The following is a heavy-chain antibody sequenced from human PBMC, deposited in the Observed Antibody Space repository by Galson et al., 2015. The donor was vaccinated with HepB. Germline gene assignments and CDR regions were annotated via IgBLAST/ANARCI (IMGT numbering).Heavy chain of an antibody. J-gene: IGHJ3*02. CDR3: VKGGGGSGYCVFDI. Sequence: SLRLSCAASGFTFSTYAMHWVRQAPGKGLEWVALISYDGSDKFYADSARGRFTISRDNSKNTLYLEMNSLRPEDTAVYYCVKGGGGSGYCVFDIWGQGTMVPASS. V-gene: IGHV3-30*18. CDR2: ISYDGSDK. D-gene: IGHD3-22*01. CDR1: GFTFSTYA.